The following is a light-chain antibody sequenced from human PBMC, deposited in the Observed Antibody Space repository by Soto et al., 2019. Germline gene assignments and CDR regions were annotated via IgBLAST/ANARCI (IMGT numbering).Light chain of an antibody. CDR2: WAS. J-gene: IGKJ3*01. CDR3: QQYYSSPFT. CDR1: RSVLSSSKNKNF. Sequence: DIVMTQSPDSLAPSLGERATINCKSSRSVLSSSKNKNFLAWYQQKPRQPPRLLIYWASTRESGVPDRFSGSGSGTDLTLTISSLQAEDVAVYYCQQYYSSPFTFGPGTKVEIK. V-gene: IGKV4-1*01.